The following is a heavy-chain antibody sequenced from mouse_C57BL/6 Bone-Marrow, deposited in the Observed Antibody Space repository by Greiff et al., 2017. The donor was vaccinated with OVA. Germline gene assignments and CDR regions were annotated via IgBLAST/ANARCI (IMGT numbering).Heavy chain of an antibody. D-gene: IGHD2-10*02. Sequence: EVQGVESGGGLVKPGGSLKLSCAASGFTFSSYAMSWVRQTPEKRLEWVATISDGGSYTYYPDNVKGRFTISRDNAKNNLYLQMSHLKSEDTAMYYCARGLGAMDYWGQGTSVTVSS. J-gene: IGHJ4*01. CDR2: ISDGGSYT. V-gene: IGHV5-4*01. CDR1: GFTFSSYA. CDR3: ARGLGAMDY.